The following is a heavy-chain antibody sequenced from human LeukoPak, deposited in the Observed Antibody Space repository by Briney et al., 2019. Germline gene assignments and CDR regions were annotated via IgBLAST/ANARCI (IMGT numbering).Heavy chain of an antibody. V-gene: IGHV3-11*04. Sequence: GGSLRLSCAASGFTFSDYYMSWIRQAPGKGLEWVSYISSSGSTIYYADSVKGRFTISRDNAKNSMFLQMSSLRVEDTAVYYCATSLVSSWPPRYFDCWGQGTLVTVSS. CDR1: GFTFSDYY. CDR2: ISSSGSTI. CDR3: ATSLVSSWPPRYFDC. D-gene: IGHD6-13*01. J-gene: IGHJ4*02.